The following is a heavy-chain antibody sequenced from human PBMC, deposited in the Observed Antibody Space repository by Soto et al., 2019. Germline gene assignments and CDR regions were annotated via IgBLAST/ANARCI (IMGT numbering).Heavy chain of an antibody. CDR3: ARDPAP. V-gene: IGHV4-31*03. J-gene: IGHJ5*02. CDR1: GGYISSGGYY. Sequence: QVQLQESGPGLVKPSQTLSLTCTVSGGYISSGGYYWSWIRQRPGKGLEWIGYIFNSGSTYYNPFLQTRVTIPADTSKNQSSLKLSSVTAADTAVYYCARDPAPWGQGTLVTVSS. CDR2: IFNSGST.